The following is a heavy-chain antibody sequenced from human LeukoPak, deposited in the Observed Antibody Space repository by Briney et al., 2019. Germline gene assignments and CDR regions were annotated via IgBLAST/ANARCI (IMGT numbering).Heavy chain of an antibody. CDR3: AKDEYDYVWGVFDY. Sequence: GGTLRLSCAASGFTFSSYGMSWVRQAPGKGLEWVSAISGSGGSTYYADSVKGRFTISRDNSKNTLYLQMNSLRAEDTAVYYCAKDEYDYVWGVFDYWGQGTLVTVSS. CDR2: ISGSGGST. J-gene: IGHJ4*02. V-gene: IGHV3-23*01. D-gene: IGHD3-16*01. CDR1: GFTFSSYG.